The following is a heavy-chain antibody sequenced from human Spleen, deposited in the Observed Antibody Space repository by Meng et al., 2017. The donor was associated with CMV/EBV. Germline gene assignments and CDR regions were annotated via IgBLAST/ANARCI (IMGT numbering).Heavy chain of an antibody. J-gene: IGHJ4*02. V-gene: IGHV3-23*01. D-gene: IGHD6-6*01. CDR1: GFPFTTSA. CDR3: AKLGVYYSTSSTNF. Sequence: GESLKISCAASGFPFTTSAMSWVRQAPGKGLEWVSGVSHSGDTHYADSVQGRFAISRDNSNNTLFLQMNSLRAEDTAIYYCAKLGVYYSTSSTNFWGQGPVVTVSS. CDR2: VSHSGDT.